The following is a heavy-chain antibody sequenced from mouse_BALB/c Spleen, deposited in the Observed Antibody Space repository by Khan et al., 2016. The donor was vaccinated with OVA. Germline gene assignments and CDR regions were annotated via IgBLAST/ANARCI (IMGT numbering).Heavy chain of an antibody. V-gene: IGHV2-9*02. J-gene: IGHJ3*01. CDR3: ARAFYYVAWFAF. CDR2: IWAGGST. CDR1: GFSLNSYG. Sequence: QVQLKESGPGLVAPSQSLSITRTVSGFSLNSYGVHWVRQPPGKGLEWLGVIWAGGSTNHNSALMSRLSISKDNSKSQVFLKMNSLQTDDTAMYYCARAFYYVAWFAFWGQGTLVTVSA. D-gene: IGHD1-1*01.